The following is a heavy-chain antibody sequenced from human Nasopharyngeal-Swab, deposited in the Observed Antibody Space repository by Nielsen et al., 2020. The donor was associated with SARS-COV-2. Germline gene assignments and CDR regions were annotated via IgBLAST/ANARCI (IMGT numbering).Heavy chain of an antibody. CDR3: ASRYSSSSHYYYYMDV. Sequence: LSLTRAASGVTFSSYSMNWVRQAPGKGLEWVSYISSSSSTIYYADSVKGRFTISRDNAKNSLYLQMNSLRAEDTAVYYCASRYSSSSHYYYYMDVWSKGTTVTVSS. CDR2: ISSSSSTI. J-gene: IGHJ6*03. D-gene: IGHD6-6*01. V-gene: IGHV3-48*01. CDR1: GVTFSSYS.